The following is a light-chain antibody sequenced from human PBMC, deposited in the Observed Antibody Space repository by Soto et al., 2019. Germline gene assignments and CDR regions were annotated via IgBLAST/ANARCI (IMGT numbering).Light chain of an antibody. J-gene: IGKJ1*01. CDR2: AAS. CDR3: QQLNSYPRT. CDR1: QGISSY. Sequence: DIQLTQSPSFLSASVGDRVTITCRASQGISSYLAWYQQKPGKAPKLLIYAASTLQSGVPSRFSGSRSGTEFTLTFSSLQPEDFATYYCQQLNSYPRTFGQGTKVEIK. V-gene: IGKV1-9*01.